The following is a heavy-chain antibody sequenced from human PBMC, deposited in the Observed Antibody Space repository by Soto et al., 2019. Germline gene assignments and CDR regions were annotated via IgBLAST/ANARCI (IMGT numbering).Heavy chain of an antibody. CDR1: GACISSGGYS. CDR2: IYHSGST. V-gene: IGHV4-30-2*01. Sequence: QLQLQESGSGPVKHSQTLSLTCAVSGACISSGGYSWSWIRQPPGKGLEWIGYIYHSGSTYYNPYLKSSVTISVDRSKNQFSLKLSSVTSADTAAYYCARVPDRWGQGHLVTVSS. CDR3: ARVPDR. J-gene: IGHJ5*02.